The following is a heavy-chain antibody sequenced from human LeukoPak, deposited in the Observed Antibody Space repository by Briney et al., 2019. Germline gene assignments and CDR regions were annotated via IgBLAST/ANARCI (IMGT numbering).Heavy chain of an antibody. Sequence: GGSLRLSCAASGFTFSSYEMNWVRQAPGKGLEWGSYISPSGSSKYYADSVKGRFTISRDNAKNSLYLQVNNLRPEDTAVYYCARGGHCSDVICYSYNAFDIWGQGTMVTVSS. CDR1: GFTFSSYE. CDR2: ISPSGSSK. CDR3: ARGGHCSDVICYSYNAFDI. J-gene: IGHJ3*02. D-gene: IGHD2-15*01. V-gene: IGHV3-48*03.